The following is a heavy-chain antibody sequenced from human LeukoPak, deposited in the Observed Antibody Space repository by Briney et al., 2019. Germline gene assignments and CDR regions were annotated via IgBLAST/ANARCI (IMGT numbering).Heavy chain of an antibody. J-gene: IGHJ5*02. V-gene: IGHV4-61*02. CDR1: GGSISSGSYF. CDR3: ARAAQTNYGSLGLFDP. CDR2: IYSSGST. Sequence: SETLSLTCTVSGGSISSGSYFWSWLRQPAGKGLEWIGRIYSSGSTNYNPSLKSRVTISIDTSKNQFSLKLTSVAAADTALYYCARAAQTNYGSLGLFDPWGQGTLVTVSS. D-gene: IGHD4/OR15-4a*01.